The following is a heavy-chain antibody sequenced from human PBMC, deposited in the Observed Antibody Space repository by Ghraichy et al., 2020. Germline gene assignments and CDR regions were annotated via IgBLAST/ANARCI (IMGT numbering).Heavy chain of an antibody. J-gene: IGHJ4*02. CDR2: FDPEDGVT. CDR3: ATDRGYYGSGSYRFDY. V-gene: IGHV1-24*01. CDR1: GYTLTELS. D-gene: IGHD3-10*01. Sequence: ASVKVSCKVSGYTLTELSMHWVRQAPGKGLEWMGGFDPEDGVTIYAQKFQGRVTMTEDTSTDTAYMELSSLRSEDTAVYYCATDRGYYGSGSYRFDYWGQGTLVTVSS.